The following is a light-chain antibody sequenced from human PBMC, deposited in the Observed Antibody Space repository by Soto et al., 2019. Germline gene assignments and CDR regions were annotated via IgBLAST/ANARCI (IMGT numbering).Light chain of an antibody. CDR2: KAS. Sequence: DIQMTQSPSTLSGSVGDRVTITCRASQTISSWLAGYQQKPRKAPKLLIYKASTLKSGGPSRLSGSGSGTEFTLTISSLQPDDFATYYCQHYNSYSEAFGQGTKVDI. J-gene: IGKJ1*01. V-gene: IGKV1-5*03. CDR1: QTISSW. CDR3: QHYNSYSEA.